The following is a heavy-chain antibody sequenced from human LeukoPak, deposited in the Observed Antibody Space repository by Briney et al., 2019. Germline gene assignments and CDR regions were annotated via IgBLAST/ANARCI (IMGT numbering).Heavy chain of an antibody. J-gene: IGHJ6*03. V-gene: IGHV3-23*01. CDR3: AKKNDLWSGPPGGYMDV. D-gene: IGHD3-3*01. CDR1: RLIFNSYA. CDR2: IKGRGQVT. Sequence: GGSLRLSCSASRLIFNSYAMGGVRQAPGKGLEWVSLIKGRGQVTVYADPVRGRFTSSRDNSKNTLYLQTSSLRAEDTAVYYCAKKNDLWSGPPGGYMDVWGKGTTVTVSS.